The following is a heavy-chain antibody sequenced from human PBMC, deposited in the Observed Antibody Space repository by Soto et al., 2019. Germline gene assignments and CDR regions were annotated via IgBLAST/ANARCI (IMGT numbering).Heavy chain of an antibody. Sequence: SETLSLTCTVSGGSISSSSYYWGWIRQPPGKGLEWIGSIYYSGSTYYNPSLKSRVTISVDTSKNQFSLKLSSVTAADTAVYYCARDYYDILTGYYKRGSFDYWGQGTLVTVSS. V-gene: IGHV4-39*01. D-gene: IGHD3-9*01. J-gene: IGHJ4*02. CDR3: ARDYYDILTGYYKRGSFDY. CDR2: IYYSGST. CDR1: GGSISSSSYY.